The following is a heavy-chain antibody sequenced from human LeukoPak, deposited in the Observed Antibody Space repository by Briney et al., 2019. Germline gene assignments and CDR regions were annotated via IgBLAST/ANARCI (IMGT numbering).Heavy chain of an antibody. J-gene: IGHJ4*02. D-gene: IGHD2-2*01. V-gene: IGHV3-21*01. CDR2: ISSSSSYI. CDR1: GFTFSSYS. CDR3: ARGHCSSTSCARFI. Sequence: GGSLRLSCAASGFTFSSYSMNWVRQAPGKGLEWGSSISSSSSYIYYADSVKGRFTISRDNAKNSLYLQMNSLRAEDTAVYYCARGHCSSTSCARFIWGQGTLVTVSS.